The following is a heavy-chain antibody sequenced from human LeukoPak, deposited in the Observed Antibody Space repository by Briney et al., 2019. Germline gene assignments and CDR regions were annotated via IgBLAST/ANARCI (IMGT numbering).Heavy chain of an antibody. CDR2: VSESGGTT. Sequence: GGSLRLSCAASGVTLSTYAMSWVRQAPGKGLEWVSTVSESGGTTYYADSVKGRFTISRDSSKNTLYLQMNSLRAEDTAVYYCARGPVSSSGFFGYWGQGTLVTVSS. CDR1: GVTLSTYA. D-gene: IGHD6-19*01. CDR3: ARGPVSSSGFFGY. V-gene: IGHV3-23*01. J-gene: IGHJ4*02.